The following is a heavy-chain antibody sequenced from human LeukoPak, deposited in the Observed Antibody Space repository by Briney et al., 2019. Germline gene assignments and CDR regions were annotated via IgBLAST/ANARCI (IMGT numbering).Heavy chain of an antibody. Sequence: ASVKVSCKASGYTFTGYYMHWVRQAPGQGLEWMGWINPNSGGTNYAQKFQGRVTMTRDTSISTAYMELSRLRSDDTAVYYCARASWSDGGAFDIWGQGTMVTVSS. D-gene: IGHD3-3*01. CDR2: INPNSGGT. CDR3: ARASWSDGGAFDI. J-gene: IGHJ3*02. V-gene: IGHV1-2*02. CDR1: GYTFTGYY.